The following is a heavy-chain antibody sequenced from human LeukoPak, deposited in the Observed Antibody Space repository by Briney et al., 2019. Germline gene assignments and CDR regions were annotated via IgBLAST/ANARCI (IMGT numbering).Heavy chain of an antibody. V-gene: IGHV1-69*13. J-gene: IGHJ3*02. CDR3: AREMGQQLEIGAFDI. Sequence: SVNVSCKASGGTFINYAISWVRQAPGQGREWMGGIILIFGTANYAQKFQGRVTITADESTSTAYMELSSLRSEDTAVYYCAREMGQQLEIGAFDIWGQGTMVTVSS. CDR2: IILIFGTA. CDR1: GGTFINYA. D-gene: IGHD6-13*01.